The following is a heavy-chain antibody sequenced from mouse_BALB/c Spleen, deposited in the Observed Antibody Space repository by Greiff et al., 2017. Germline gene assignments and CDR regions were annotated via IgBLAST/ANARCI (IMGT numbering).Heavy chain of an antibody. D-gene: IGHD2-12*01. J-gene: IGHJ2*01. Sequence: QVQLKQPGAELVKPGTSVKLSCKASGYNFTSYWINWVKLRPGQGLEWIGDIYPGSGSTNYNEKFKSKATLTVDTSSSTAYMQLSSLASEDSALYYCASGGGVSYWGQGTTLTVSS. CDR2: IYPGSGST. V-gene: IGHV1-55*01. CDR3: ASGGGVSY. CDR1: GYNFTSYW.